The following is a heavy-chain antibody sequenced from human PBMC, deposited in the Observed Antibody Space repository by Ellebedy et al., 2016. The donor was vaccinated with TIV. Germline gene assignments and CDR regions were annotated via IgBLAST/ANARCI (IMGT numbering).Heavy chain of an antibody. J-gene: IGHJ4*02. CDR1: GYTFTSYY. D-gene: IGHD3-10*01. CDR2: INPGGGST. V-gene: IGHV1-46*01. Sequence: ASVKVSXKASGYTFTSYYIHWVRQAPGQGLEWMGIINPGGGSTTYAQKFQGRVTMTRDTSTSTVYMELSSLRSEDTAVYYCAREGTYYYGSGVDYWGQGTLVTVSS. CDR3: AREGTYYYGSGVDY.